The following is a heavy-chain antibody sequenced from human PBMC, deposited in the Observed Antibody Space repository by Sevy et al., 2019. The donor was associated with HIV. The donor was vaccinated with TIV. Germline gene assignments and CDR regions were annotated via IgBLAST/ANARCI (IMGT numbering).Heavy chain of an antibody. Sequence: GGSLRLSCAASGFTFSSYGMHWVRQAPGKGLEWVAVIWYDGSNKYYADSVKGRFTISRDNSKNTLYLQMNSLRAEDTAVYYCARDWSRFLEWPPFYYYYGMDVWGQGTTVTVS. CDR1: GFTFSSYG. CDR3: ARDWSRFLEWPPFYYYYGMDV. J-gene: IGHJ6*02. V-gene: IGHV3-33*01. CDR2: IWYDGSNK. D-gene: IGHD3-3*01.